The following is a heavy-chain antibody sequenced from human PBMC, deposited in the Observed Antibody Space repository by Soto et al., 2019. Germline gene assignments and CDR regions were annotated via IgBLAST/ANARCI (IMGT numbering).Heavy chain of an antibody. CDR1: GYTFTHYY. Sequence: ASVKVSCKASGYTFTHYYIHWVRQAPGQGLEWMGIINPNGGITTYAQKFRAGFSMTRDTSTSTVYLELSSLRSEDSAVYYCATSVNSAMAFDYWGQGTLVTVSS. D-gene: IGHD5-18*01. CDR2: INPNGGIT. V-gene: IGHV1-46*01. CDR3: ATSVNSAMAFDY. J-gene: IGHJ4*02.